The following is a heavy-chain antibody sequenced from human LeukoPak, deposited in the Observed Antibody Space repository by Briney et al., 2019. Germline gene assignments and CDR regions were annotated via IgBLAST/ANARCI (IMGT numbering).Heavy chain of an antibody. J-gene: IGHJ4*02. V-gene: IGHV4-4*07. D-gene: IGHD1-26*01. CDR1: GYSISSGYY. Sequence: PSETLSLTCTVSGYSISSGYYWSWIRQPAGKGLEWIGRIYTSGSTNYNPSLKSRVTMSVDTSKNQFSLKLSSVTAADTAVYYCARSMVRGSYYEYYFDYWGQGTLVTVSS. CDR3: ARSMVRGSYYEYYFDY. CDR2: IYTSGST.